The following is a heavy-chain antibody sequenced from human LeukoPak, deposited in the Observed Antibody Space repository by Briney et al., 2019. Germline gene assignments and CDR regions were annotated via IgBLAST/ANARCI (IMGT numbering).Heavy chain of an antibody. CDR3: ARVRTVVVPAADNFDY. Sequence: ASVKVSCKASGYTFTGYYMHWVRQAPGQGREWMGWINPNSGGTNYAQKFQGRVTMTRDTSISTAYMELSRLRSDDTAVYYCARVRTVVVPAADNFDYWGQGTLVTVSS. D-gene: IGHD2-2*01. J-gene: IGHJ4*02. V-gene: IGHV1-2*02. CDR1: GYTFTGYY. CDR2: INPNSGGT.